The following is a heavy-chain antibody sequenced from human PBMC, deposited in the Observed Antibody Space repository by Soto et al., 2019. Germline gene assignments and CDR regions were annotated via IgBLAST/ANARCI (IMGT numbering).Heavy chain of an antibody. D-gene: IGHD6-13*01. CDR2: IIPIFGTA. V-gene: IGHV1-69*13. CDR1: GGTFSSYA. Sequence: ASVKVSCKASGGTFSSYAISWVRQAPGQGLEWMGGIIPIFGTANYAQKFQGRVTITADESTSTAYMELSSLRSEDTAVYYCASKPGIAAAGTLLGMDVWGQGTTVTVSS. J-gene: IGHJ6*02. CDR3: ASKPGIAAAGTLLGMDV.